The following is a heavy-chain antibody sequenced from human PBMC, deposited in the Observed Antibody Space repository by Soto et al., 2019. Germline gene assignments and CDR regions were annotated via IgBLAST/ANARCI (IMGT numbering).Heavy chain of an antibody. D-gene: IGHD6-19*01. CDR3: AKDQGGRWLVSYSDY. CDR2: ISYDGSNK. CDR1: GFTFSSYG. V-gene: IGHV3-30*18. J-gene: IGHJ4*02. Sequence: QVQLVESGGGVIQPGRSLKLSCAASGFTFSSYGMHWVRQAPGKGLEWVAVISYDGSNKYYADSVKGRFTISRDNSKNTLYLQMNSLRAEDTGVYYCAKDQGGRWLVSYSDYWGQGTLVTVSS.